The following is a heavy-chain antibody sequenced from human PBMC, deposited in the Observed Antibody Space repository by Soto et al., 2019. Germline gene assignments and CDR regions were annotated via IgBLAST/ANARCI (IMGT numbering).Heavy chain of an antibody. Sequence: SETLSLTCTVSGGSIRNYFWTWIRQPAGKGLEWIGRIYSSGNTVYDASLKSRVTMSIDMSKDQFSLKLSSMTAADTAVYYCVRDVESPGISGSWGAFDIWGQGTVVTVSS. CDR2: IYSSGNT. J-gene: IGHJ3*02. V-gene: IGHV4-4*07. CDR1: GGSIRNYF. D-gene: IGHD1-20*01. CDR3: VRDVESPGISGSWGAFDI.